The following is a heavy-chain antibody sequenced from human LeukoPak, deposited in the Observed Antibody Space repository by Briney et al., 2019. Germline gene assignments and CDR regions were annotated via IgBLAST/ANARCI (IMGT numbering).Heavy chain of an antibody. J-gene: IGHJ4*02. CDR3: TRGSYWRFDY. CDR1: GFTFDDYA. Sequence: GGSLRLSCAASGFTFDDYAMHWVRQAPGKGLEWVLGISWNSGSIGYADSVKGRFTISRDNAKNSLYLQMNSLRAEDTALYYCTRGSYWRFDYWGQGTLVTVSS. CDR2: ISWNSGSI. V-gene: IGHV3-9*01. D-gene: IGHD1-26*01.